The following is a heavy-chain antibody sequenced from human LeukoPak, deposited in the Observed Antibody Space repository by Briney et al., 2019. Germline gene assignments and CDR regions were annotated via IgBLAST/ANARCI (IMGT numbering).Heavy chain of an antibody. CDR1: GFTFDDYA. CDR3: AKDRGSSWDIDYYYYGMDV. D-gene: IGHD6-13*01. CDR2: ISWNSGSI. Sequence: PGRSLRLSCAASGFTFDDYAMHWVRQAPGKGLEWVSGISWNSGSIGYADSVKGRFTISRDNAKNSLYLQMNSLRAEDTALHYCAKDRGSSWDIDYYYYGMDVWGQGTTVTVSS. J-gene: IGHJ6*02. V-gene: IGHV3-9*01.